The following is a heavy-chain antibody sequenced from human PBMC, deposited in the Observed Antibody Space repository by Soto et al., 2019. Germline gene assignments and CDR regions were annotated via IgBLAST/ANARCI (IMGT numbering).Heavy chain of an antibody. D-gene: IGHD1-26*01. Sequence: EVQLLESGGGLVQPGGSLRLSCAASGFTFSSYAMSWVRQAPGKGLEWVSAISGSGGSTYYADSVKGRFTVSRDNSKKTLYLQMNSLRAEDTAVYYCAKGMRGGGYYFDYWGQGTLVTVSS. CDR1: GFTFSSYA. V-gene: IGHV3-23*01. CDR2: ISGSGGST. CDR3: AKGMRGGGYYFDY. J-gene: IGHJ4*02.